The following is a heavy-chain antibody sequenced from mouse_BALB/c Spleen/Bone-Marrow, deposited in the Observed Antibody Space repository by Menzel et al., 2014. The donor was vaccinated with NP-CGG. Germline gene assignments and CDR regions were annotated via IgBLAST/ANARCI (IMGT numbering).Heavy chain of an antibody. CDR3: ARGACDYDGDCFAY. J-gene: IGHJ3*01. CDR2: IYPGDGDT. Sequence: VQLQQSGAELVRPGSSVKISCKASGYAFSSYWMNWVKQRPGQGLEWIGQIYPGDGDTNYNGKFKGKATLTADKSSSTAYMQLSSLTSEDSAVYYCARGACDYDGDCFAYWGQGTLVTVSA. D-gene: IGHD2-4*01. CDR1: GYAFSSYW. V-gene: IGHV1-80*01.